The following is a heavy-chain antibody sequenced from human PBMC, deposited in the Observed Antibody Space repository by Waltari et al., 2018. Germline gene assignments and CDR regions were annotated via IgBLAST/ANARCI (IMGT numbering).Heavy chain of an antibody. CDR1: GGTFSSYA. V-gene: IGHV1-69*10. CDR3: ARTLRFLEWLGIPDLYSAANYYYYYGMDV. D-gene: IGHD3-3*01. Sequence: QVQLVQSGAEVKKPGSSVKVSCKASGGTFSSYAISWVRQAPGQGLEWMGGIIPILGIANYAQKFQGRVTITADKSTSTAYMELSSLRSEDTAVYYCARTLRFLEWLGIPDLYSAANYYYYYGMDVWGQGTTVTVSS. CDR2: IIPILGIA. J-gene: IGHJ6*02.